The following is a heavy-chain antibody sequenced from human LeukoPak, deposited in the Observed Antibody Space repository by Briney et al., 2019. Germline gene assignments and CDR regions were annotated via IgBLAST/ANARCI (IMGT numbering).Heavy chain of an antibody. CDR1: GYTFTNHG. J-gene: IGHJ1*01. Sequence: ASVKVSCKASGYTFTNHGISWVRQAPGQGLEWMGWISAYNGYTDYAQKLQFRVTMTTDTSTSTAYMELRSLRSDDTAVYYCARDKAVTTEVTQHFQHWGQGTLVTVSS. V-gene: IGHV1-18*01. CDR2: ISAYNGYT. D-gene: IGHD4-23*01. CDR3: ARDKAVTTEVTQHFQH.